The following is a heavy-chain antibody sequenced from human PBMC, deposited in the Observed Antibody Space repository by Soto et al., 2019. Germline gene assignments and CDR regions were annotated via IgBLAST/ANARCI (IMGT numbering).Heavy chain of an antibody. CDR3: AKEVFDCSGGSCYSKH. Sequence: GGSLRLSCAASGFTFSSYAMSWVRQAPGKGLEWVSAISGSGGSTYYADSVKGRFTISRDNSKNTLYLQMNSLRAEDTAVYYCAKEVFDCSGGSCYSKHWGQGTLVTVSS. V-gene: IGHV3-23*01. J-gene: IGHJ4*02. CDR1: GFTFSSYA. D-gene: IGHD2-15*01. CDR2: ISGSGGST.